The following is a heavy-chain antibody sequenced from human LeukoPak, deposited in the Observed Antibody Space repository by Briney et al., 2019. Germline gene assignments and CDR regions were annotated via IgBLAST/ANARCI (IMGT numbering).Heavy chain of an antibody. CDR2: ISAYNGNT. V-gene: IGHV1-18*01. D-gene: IGHD2-2*01. CDR1: GYTFTSYG. Sequence: ASVKVSCKASGYTFTSYGISWVRQAPGQGLEWMGWISAYNGNTNYAQKLQGRVTMTTDTSTSTAYMELRSLRSDDTAVYYCARMYCSSTSCLLGRYYMDVWGKGTTVTVSS. CDR3: ARMYCSSTSCLLGRYYMDV. J-gene: IGHJ6*03.